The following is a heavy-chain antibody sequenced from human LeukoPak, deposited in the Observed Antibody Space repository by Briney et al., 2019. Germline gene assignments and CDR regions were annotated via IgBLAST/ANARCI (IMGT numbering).Heavy chain of an antibody. J-gene: IGHJ5*02. CDR3: AKDPSVRFLEWLLNWFDP. CDR2: IIPIFGTA. V-gene: IGHV1-69*05. D-gene: IGHD3-3*01. Sequence: GASVKVSCKASGGTFSSYAISWVRQAPGQGLEWMGRIIPIFGTANYAQKFQGRVTITTDESTSTAYMELSSLRAEDTAVYYCAKDPSVRFLEWLLNWFDPWGQGTLVTVSS. CDR1: GGTFSSYA.